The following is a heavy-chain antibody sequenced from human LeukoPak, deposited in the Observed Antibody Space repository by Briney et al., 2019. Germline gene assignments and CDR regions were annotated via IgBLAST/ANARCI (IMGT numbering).Heavy chain of an antibody. J-gene: IGHJ4*02. D-gene: IGHD6-13*01. CDR1: GFTFSSYG. Sequence: PGRSLRLSCAASGFTFSSYGMHWVRQAPGKGLEWVAVISYDGSNKYYADSVKGRFTISRDNSKNTLYLQMNSLRAEDTAVYYCASSIAAAGDYWGQGTLVTVSS. CDR3: ASSIAAAGDY. V-gene: IGHV3-30*03. CDR2: ISYDGSNK.